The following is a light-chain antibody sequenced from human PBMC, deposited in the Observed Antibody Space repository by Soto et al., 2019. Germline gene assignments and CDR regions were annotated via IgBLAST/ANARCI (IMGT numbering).Light chain of an antibody. V-gene: IGKV1-5*01. J-gene: IGKJ2*01. CDR3: QQYNSYSQYT. CDR1: QSISSW. CDR2: DAS. Sequence: DIQMTQSPSTLSASVGDRVTITCRASQSISSWLAWYQQKPGKAPKLLIYDASSLESGVPSRFSGSGSGTEFTLTISSLQHDDFANYYCQQYNSYSQYTFGQGTKLEIK.